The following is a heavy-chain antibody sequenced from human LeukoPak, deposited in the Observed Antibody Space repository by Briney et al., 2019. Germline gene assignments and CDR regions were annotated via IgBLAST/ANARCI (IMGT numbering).Heavy chain of an antibody. CDR1: GYTFTSFW. D-gene: IGHD3-3*01. V-gene: IGHV5-51*01. CDR3: ARPPYYDFWNGYYADY. J-gene: IGHJ4*02. Sequence: GESLKISCKGSGYTFTSFWIGWVRQMPGKGLEWMGFIYPGDSDTRYSASFQGQVTISVDKSINTAYLQWSSLKASDTAMYYCARPPYYDFWNGYYADYWGQGTLVTVSS. CDR2: IYPGDSDT.